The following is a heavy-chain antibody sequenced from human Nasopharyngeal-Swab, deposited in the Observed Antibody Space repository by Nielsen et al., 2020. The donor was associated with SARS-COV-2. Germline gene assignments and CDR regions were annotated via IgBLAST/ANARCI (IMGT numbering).Heavy chain of an antibody. Sequence: GGSLRLSCAASGFTFSSYWMGWVRQAPGKGLEWVANIKQDGSEKYYVDSVKGRFTISRDNAKNSLYLQMNSLRAEDTAVYYCARHYDYVWGSYRPFDYWGQGTLVTVSS. CDR2: IKQDGSEK. CDR3: ARHYDYVWGSYRPFDY. J-gene: IGHJ4*02. CDR1: GFTFSSYW. V-gene: IGHV3-7*01. D-gene: IGHD3-16*02.